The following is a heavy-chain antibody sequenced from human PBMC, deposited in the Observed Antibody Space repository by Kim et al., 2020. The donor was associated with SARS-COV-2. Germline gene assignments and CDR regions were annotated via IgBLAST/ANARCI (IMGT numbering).Heavy chain of an antibody. Sequence: GGSLRLSCAASGFTFSSYGMHWVRQAPGKGLEWVAVISYDGSNKYYADSVKGRFTISRDNSKNTLYLQMNSLRAEDTAVYYCARVRYYDSSGYYPGGAFDIWGQGTMVTVSS. CDR2: ISYDGSNK. CDR1: GFTFSSYG. D-gene: IGHD3-22*01. V-gene: IGHV3-33*05. J-gene: IGHJ3*02. CDR3: ARVRYYDSSGYYPGGAFDI.